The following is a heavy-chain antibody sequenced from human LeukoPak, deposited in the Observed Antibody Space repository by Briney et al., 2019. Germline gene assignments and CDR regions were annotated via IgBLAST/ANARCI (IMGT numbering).Heavy chain of an antibody. CDR3: ARATLVVPAASLSYYYGMDV. D-gene: IGHD2-2*01. CDR2: IYSGGST. CDR1: GFTVSSNY. V-gene: IGHV3-53*01. Sequence: PGGSLRLSCAASGFTVSSNYMSWVRQAPGKGLEWVSVIYSGGSTYYADSVKGRFTISRDNSKNTLYLQMNSLRAEDTAVYYCARATLVVPAASLSYYYGMDVWGQGTTVTVSS. J-gene: IGHJ6*02.